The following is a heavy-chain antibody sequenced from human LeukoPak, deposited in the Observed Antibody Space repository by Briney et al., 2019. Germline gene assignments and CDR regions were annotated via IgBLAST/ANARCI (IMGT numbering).Heavy chain of an antibody. CDR1: GGSISSGGYY. V-gene: IGHV4-30-2*01. CDR3: ARDNIAAYIDY. D-gene: IGHD6-6*01. Sequence: SQTLSLTCTVSGGSISSGGYYWSWIRQPPGKGLEWIGYIYHSGSTYYNPSLKSRVAISVDRSKNQFSLKLSSVTAADTAVYYCARDNIAAYIDYWGQGTLVTVSS. J-gene: IGHJ4*02. CDR2: IYHSGST.